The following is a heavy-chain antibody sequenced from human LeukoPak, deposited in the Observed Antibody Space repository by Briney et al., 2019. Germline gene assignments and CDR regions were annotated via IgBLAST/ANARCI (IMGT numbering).Heavy chain of an antibody. CDR2: ISSSSSYI. Sequence: GGSLRLSCAASGFTFSSYSMNWVRQAPGKGLEWVSSISSSSSYIYYAVSVKGRFTISRDNAKNSLYLQMNSLRAEDTAVYYCARERDSSGYSYYFDYWGQGTLVTVSS. V-gene: IGHV3-21*01. J-gene: IGHJ4*02. D-gene: IGHD3-22*01. CDR1: GFTFSSYS. CDR3: ARERDSSGYSYYFDY.